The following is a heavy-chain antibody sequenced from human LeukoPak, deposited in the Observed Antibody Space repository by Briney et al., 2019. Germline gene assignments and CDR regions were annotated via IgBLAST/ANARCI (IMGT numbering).Heavy chain of an antibody. J-gene: IGHJ3*02. CDR3: VRDRYDVLTGYNDAFDI. V-gene: IGHV3-21*01. CDR2: ISYTGTYI. CDR1: AFSLNAYN. D-gene: IGHD3-9*01. Sequence: GGSLRLSCAASAFSLNAYNMNWVRQAPGKGLEWVSSISYTGTYIYYADSVKGRFTISRDNAKNSLYLQMNSLRAEDTAVYYCVRDRYDVLTGYNDAFDIWGQGTMVTVSS.